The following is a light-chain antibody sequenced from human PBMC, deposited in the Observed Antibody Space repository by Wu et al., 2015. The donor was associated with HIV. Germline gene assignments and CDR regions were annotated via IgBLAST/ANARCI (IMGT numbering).Light chain of an antibody. J-gene: IGKJ1*01. CDR1: QNISRN. CDR2: GAS. V-gene: IGKV3-15*01. Sequence: EIVMTQSPATLSVSPGERATISCRASQNISRNLAWYQQKPGQAPRLLIYGASTRATGIPARFSGSGSGTEFTLIISSLQSEDFAVYYCHQYNNWLGTFGQGTRVE. CDR3: HQYNNWLGT.